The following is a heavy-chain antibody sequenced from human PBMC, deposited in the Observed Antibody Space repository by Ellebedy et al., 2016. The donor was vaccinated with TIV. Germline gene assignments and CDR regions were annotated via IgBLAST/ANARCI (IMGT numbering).Heavy chain of an antibody. CDR2: ISGTGLSM. D-gene: IGHD2-2*01. Sequence: GESLKISXAASGFTFSSHAMTWVRQAPGKGLEWVSTISGTGLSMYYADSVKGRFTISRDNSKNTLSLQVNSLRAEDTALYYCSRGVRGVVPAGILDNWGQGALVTVSS. CDR3: SRGVRGVVPAGILDN. V-gene: IGHV3-23*01. J-gene: IGHJ4*02. CDR1: GFTFSSHA.